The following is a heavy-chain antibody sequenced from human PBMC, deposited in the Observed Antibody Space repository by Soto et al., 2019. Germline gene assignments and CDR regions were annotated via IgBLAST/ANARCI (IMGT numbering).Heavy chain of an antibody. Sequence: LETLSLTCTVSGDSISSYYCSWIRQPPGKGLEWIGYIYYSGSTNYNPSLKSRVTISVDTPKNQFSLKLTSVTAADTAVYYCARGVATIGPWGQGTLVTVSS. CDR1: GDSISSYY. V-gene: IGHV4-59*01. D-gene: IGHD5-12*01. CDR3: ARGVATIGP. CDR2: IYYSGST. J-gene: IGHJ5*02.